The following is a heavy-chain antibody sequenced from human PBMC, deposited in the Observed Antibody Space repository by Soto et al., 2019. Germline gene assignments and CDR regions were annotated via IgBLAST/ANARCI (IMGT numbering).Heavy chain of an antibody. Sequence: VQLVQSGAEVKKPGASVRLSCKVSGKSFDNFAVHWVRQTPGQRPEWMGRINVGDDKTKYSEKFQGRVIVSYDTSATTAYMELRALSSEDTAVYYCARAKYDYIWGSYHPFYQWAQGAQVTVAS. CDR1: GKSFDNFA. CDR3: ARAKYDYIWGSYHPFYQ. J-gene: IGHJ4*02. D-gene: IGHD3-16*02. CDR2: INVGDDKT. V-gene: IGHV1-3*01.